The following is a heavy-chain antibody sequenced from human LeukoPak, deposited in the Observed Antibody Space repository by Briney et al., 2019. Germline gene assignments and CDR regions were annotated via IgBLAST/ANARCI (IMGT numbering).Heavy chain of an antibody. J-gene: IGHJ4*02. CDR3: AKRDY. CDR1: GFTFSSYG. Sequence: GGSLRLSCAASGFTFSSYGMTWVRQAPGKGLEWVSAISGSGSGGSTYYADSVKGRFTISRDNSKNTVYLQMNSLRGEDTAVYYCAKRDYWGQGTLVTVSS. CDR2: ISGSGSGGST. V-gene: IGHV3-23*01.